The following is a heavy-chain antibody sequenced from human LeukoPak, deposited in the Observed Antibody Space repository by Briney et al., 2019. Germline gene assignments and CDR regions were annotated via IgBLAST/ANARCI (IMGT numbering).Heavy chain of an antibody. CDR2: IRDDGSNK. Sequence: GGSLRLSCAASGFTFSSYGMHWVRQAPGKGLEGVAFIRDDGSNKYYADSVKGRFTISRDNSNNTVYLPMNSLRAEDTAVYYCAKDSNAFWSGHPDYWGQGTLVTVSS. D-gene: IGHD3-3*01. CDR3: AKDSNAFWSGHPDY. J-gene: IGHJ4*02. CDR1: GFTFSSYG. V-gene: IGHV3-30*02.